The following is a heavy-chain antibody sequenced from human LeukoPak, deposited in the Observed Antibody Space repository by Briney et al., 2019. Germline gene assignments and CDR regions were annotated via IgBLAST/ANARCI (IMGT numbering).Heavy chain of an antibody. CDR1: GDSINSLDL. CDR2: MYLSGTT. D-gene: IGHD3-22*01. J-gene: IGHJ4*02. CDR3: AGLVGRYSSGLYYYYFDY. Sequence: SETLSLTCTVSGDSINSLDLWSWVRQPPGKGLEWIGEMYLSGTTHSNPSVKSRVTISIDKSKNQFFLNLSSVTASDTAVYYCAGLVGRYSSGLYYYYFDYWGQGTLVTVSS. V-gene: IGHV4-4*02.